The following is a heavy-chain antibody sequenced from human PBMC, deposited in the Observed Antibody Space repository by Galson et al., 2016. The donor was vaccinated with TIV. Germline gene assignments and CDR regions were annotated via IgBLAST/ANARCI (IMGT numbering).Heavy chain of an antibody. D-gene: IGHD3-3*01. J-gene: IGHJ4*02. CDR1: GDSVSSTSAA. Sequence: CAISGDSVSSTSAAWNWIRQSPSRGLEWLGRTYYRSTWYNDYAASLKRRITINPDTSKNQLSLQFTSVTPEDAAVYYCARGAPSVFGVIMTLDYWGQGTLVTVSS. CDR2: TYYRSTWYN. CDR3: ARGAPSVFGVIMTLDY. V-gene: IGHV6-1*01.